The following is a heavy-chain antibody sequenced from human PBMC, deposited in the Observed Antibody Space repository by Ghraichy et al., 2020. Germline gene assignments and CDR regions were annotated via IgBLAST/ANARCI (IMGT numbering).Heavy chain of an antibody. CDR3: ARDLGDVVAPDY. Sequence: GGSLRLSCAASGFTFSSYSMNWVRQAPGKGLEWVSSISSSSSYIYYADSVKGRFTISRDNAKNSLYLQMNSLRAEDTAVYYCARDLGDVVAPDYWGQGTLVTVSS. V-gene: IGHV3-21*01. CDR2: ISSSSSYI. J-gene: IGHJ4*02. CDR1: GFTFSSYS. D-gene: IGHD2-2*01.